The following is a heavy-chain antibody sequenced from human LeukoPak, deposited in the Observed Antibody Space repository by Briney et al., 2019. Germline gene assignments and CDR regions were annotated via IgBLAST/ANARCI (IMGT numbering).Heavy chain of an antibody. CDR3: ARVVSLSVGTSLFDS. D-gene: IGHD3-16*02. Sequence: GESLKISCKGSGYTFPGYWIGWVRQTPGKGLEWMGIIYPGDSDTRYSPTFQGQVTISADKSISTAYLQWGSLKASDTAMYYCARVVSLSVGTSLFDSWGQGTLVTVSS. CDR1: GYTFPGYW. J-gene: IGHJ4*02. V-gene: IGHV5-51*01. CDR2: IYPGDSDT.